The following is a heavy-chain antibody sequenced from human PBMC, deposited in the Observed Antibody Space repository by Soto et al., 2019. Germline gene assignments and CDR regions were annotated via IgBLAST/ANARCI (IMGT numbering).Heavy chain of an antibody. CDR3: TTDNYDFWSSYYYGVLDY. V-gene: IGHV3-15*01. J-gene: IGHJ4*02. CDR2: IKSKTDGGTT. D-gene: IGHD3-3*01. Sequence: GGSLRLSCAASGFTFSNAWMSWVRQAPGKGLEWVGRIKSKTDGGTTDYAAPVKGRFTISRDDSKNTLYLQMNSLKTEDTAVYYCTTDNYDFWSSYYYGVLDYWGQGTLVTVSS. CDR1: GFTFSNAW.